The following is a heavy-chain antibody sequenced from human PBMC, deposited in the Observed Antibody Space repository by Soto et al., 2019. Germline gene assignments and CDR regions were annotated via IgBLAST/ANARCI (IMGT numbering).Heavy chain of an antibody. Sequence: QLQLQESGPGLVRASETLSLSCTVSGGSTGSSSYYCGWIRQPPGKGLEWIGSIYYSGNTYYNPSIRRRVTTSVDTSNTHFSLKLSSLTAADTALYYCASHRYNYKSAGYYYTLDYFDYWGQGTLVTVSS. CDR1: GGSTGSSSYY. CDR3: ASHRYNYKSAGYYYTLDYFDY. CDR2: IYYSGNT. J-gene: IGHJ4*02. V-gene: IGHV4-39*02. D-gene: IGHD3-22*01.